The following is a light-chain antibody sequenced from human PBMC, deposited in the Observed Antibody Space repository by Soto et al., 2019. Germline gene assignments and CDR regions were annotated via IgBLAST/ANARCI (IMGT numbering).Light chain of an antibody. V-gene: IGKV1-5*03. J-gene: IGKJ4*01. CDR2: KAS. CDR1: QTISSW. CDR3: QQYNSYYPLT. Sequence: DIQMTQSPATLSGSVGDRVTITCRASQTISSWLAWYQQKPGKAPKLLIYKASTLKSGVPSRFSGSGSGTEFTLTISSLQHDDFANYYCQQYNSYYPLTFGGGTKVDIK.